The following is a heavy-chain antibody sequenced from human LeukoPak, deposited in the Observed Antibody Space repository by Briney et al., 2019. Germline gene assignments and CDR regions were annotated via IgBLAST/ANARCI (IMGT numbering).Heavy chain of an antibody. CDR1: GFTFSSYA. CDR3: AKGSISGSYRVFDY. D-gene: IGHD1-26*01. Sequence: GGSLRLSCAASGFTFSSYAMHWVRQAPGKGLEWVAVISYDGSNKYYADSVKGRFTISRDNAKNSLYLQMNSLRAEDTAVYYCAKGSISGSYRVFDYWGQGTLVTVSS. CDR2: ISYDGSNK. V-gene: IGHV3-30*04. J-gene: IGHJ4*02.